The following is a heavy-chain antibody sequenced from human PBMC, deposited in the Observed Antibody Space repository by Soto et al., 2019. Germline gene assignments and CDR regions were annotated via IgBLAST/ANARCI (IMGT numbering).Heavy chain of an antibody. J-gene: IGHJ5*02. Sequence: ASVKVSCKVSGYSLTELSIHWVRQAPGEGLEWMGGYDLEKGETIYAQKFQGRVTMTEDSPADTPYMQLRSLRSEDTAVYYCAIEVGRGNQFDLWGQGTVVTVSS. D-gene: IGHD3-3*01. CDR3: AIEVGRGNQFDL. CDR2: YDLEKGET. CDR1: GYSLTELS. V-gene: IGHV1-24*01.